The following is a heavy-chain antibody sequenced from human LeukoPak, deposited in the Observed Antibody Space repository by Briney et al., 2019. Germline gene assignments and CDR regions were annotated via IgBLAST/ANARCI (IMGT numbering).Heavy chain of an antibody. Sequence: GGSLRLSCAASGFTFSSYAMHWVRQAPGKGLEWVAVISYDGSNKYYADSVKGRLTISRDNSKNTLYLQMNSLRAEDTAVYYCARRGRNAEYFQHWGQGTLVTVSS. V-gene: IGHV3-30-3*01. CDR1: GFTFSSYA. D-gene: IGHD4-11*01. CDR2: ISYDGSNK. CDR3: ARRGRNAEYFQH. J-gene: IGHJ1*01.